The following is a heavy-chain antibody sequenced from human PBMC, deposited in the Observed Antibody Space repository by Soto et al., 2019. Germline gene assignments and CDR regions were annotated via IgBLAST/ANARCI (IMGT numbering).Heavy chain of an antibody. CDR1: GYTYTNYW. V-gene: IGHV5-51*01. D-gene: IGHD6-19*01. CDR3: ARLHSGTARPDY. J-gene: IGHJ4*02. CDR2: LYPGDSDT. Sequence: GESLKISCQASGYTYTNYWLGWVCQMPGKGLEWMGILYPGDSDTRYSPSFEGQVTISADKSITTAYLQWSSLRASDTAMYYCARLHSGTARPDYWGQGTQVTVSS.